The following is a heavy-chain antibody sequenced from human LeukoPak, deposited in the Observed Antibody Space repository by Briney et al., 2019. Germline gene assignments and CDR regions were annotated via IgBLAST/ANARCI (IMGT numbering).Heavy chain of an antibody. CDR2: IPYDGNNK. CDR1: GFTFSSCA. J-gene: IGHJ4*02. D-gene: IGHD5-18*01. Sequence: GGSLRLSCAASGFTFSSCAMHWVRQAPGKGLEWVAVIPYDGNNKNYADSVKGRFTISRDNSKNTLYLQMNSLRAEDTAVYYCARESGALRGYSYGHWGQGTLVTVSS. V-gene: IGHV3-30*04. CDR3: ARESGALRGYSYGH.